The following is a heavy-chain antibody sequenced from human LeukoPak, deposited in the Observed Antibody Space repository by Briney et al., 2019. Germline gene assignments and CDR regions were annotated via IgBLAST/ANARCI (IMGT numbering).Heavy chain of an antibody. D-gene: IGHD5-18*01. CDR1: EFPFSNYG. Sequence: PGGSLRLSCAASEFPFSNYGMSWVRQAPGKGLEWVANIKQDGSETYCVDSVKGRFTISRDNAKNSLYLQMNSLRDEDTAVYYCARGGSGYSYGKIDSWGQGILVTVSS. J-gene: IGHJ4*02. V-gene: IGHV3-7*01. CDR3: ARGGSGYSYGKIDS. CDR2: IKQDGSET.